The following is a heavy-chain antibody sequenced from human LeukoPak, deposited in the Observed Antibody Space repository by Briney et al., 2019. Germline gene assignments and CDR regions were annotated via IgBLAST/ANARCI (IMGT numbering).Heavy chain of an antibody. Sequence: GASVKVSCKASGYTFTSYDINWVRQATGQGLEWMGWMNPNSGNTGYAQKFQGRVTMTEDTSTDTAYMELSSLRSEDTAVYYCATVAYGSGSYAYYYYYGMDVWGQGTTVTVSS. CDR2: MNPNSGNT. D-gene: IGHD3-10*01. V-gene: IGHV1-8*02. CDR1: GYTFTSYD. CDR3: ATVAYGSGSYAYYYYYGMDV. J-gene: IGHJ6*02.